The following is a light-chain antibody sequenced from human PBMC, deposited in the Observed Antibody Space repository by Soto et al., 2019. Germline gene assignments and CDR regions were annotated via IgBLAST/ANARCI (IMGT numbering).Light chain of an antibody. J-gene: IGLJ1*01. CDR3: AAWDDSLSGHYV. CDR1: TSNIGTNY. Sequence: VLTQPPSASGTPGQRVTISCSGSTSNIGTNYVYWYHQLPGTAPKLLISRNNQRPSGVPDRFSGSKSGTSASLAISGLRSEDEGDYYCAAWDDSLSGHYVFGTGTKVTVL. CDR2: RNN. V-gene: IGLV1-47*01.